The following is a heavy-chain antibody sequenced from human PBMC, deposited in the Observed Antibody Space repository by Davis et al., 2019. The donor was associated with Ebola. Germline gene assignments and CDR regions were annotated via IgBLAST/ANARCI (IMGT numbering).Heavy chain of an antibody. V-gene: IGHV3-53*05. Sequence: GESLKISCTASGFTVSSNHMSWVRQAPGKGLGWVSVIYDQSTAYADAVRGRFIISRDKSNNTLYLEMSSLRVDDTAVYYCATTQWLREFDNWGQGTLVTVSS. CDR3: ATTQWLREFDN. CDR1: GFTVSSNH. D-gene: IGHD6-19*01. J-gene: IGHJ4*02. CDR2: IYDQST.